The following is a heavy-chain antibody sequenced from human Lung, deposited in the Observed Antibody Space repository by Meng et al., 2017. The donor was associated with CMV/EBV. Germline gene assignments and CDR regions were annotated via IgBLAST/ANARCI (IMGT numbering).Heavy chain of an antibody. Sequence: GEXXKISCATSGFIFDDYTIHWVRQAPGKGLEWVSLIRGDNRLYADSVKGRFTISRDNTENSVYLQMNSLRTEDTALYYCAKEGDTSWYDHWGQGTLVTVSS. CDR3: AKEGDTSWYDH. V-gene: IGHV3-43*01. J-gene: IGHJ5*02. CDR1: GFIFDDYT. CDR2: IRGDNR.